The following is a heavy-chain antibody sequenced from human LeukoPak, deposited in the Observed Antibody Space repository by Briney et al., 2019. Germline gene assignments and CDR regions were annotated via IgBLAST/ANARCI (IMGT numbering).Heavy chain of an antibody. CDR3: AKKARSWLLYHYFDY. CDR1: GFTFSSYG. D-gene: IGHD6-13*01. J-gene: IGHJ4*02. Sequence: GGSLRLSCAAPGFTFSSYGMHWVRQAPGKGLEWVAVIWYDGSNKYYADSVKGRFTISRDNSKNTLYLQMNSLRAEDTAVYYCAKKARSWLLYHYFDYWGQGTLVTVSS. CDR2: IWYDGSNK. V-gene: IGHV3-33*06.